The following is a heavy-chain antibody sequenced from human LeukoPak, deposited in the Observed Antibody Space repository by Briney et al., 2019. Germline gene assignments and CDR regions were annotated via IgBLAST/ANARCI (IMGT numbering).Heavy chain of an antibody. Sequence: SETLSLTCAVSGGSISSGDYYWSWIRQPPGKGLEWIGYIYYSGSTYYNPSLKSRVTMSVDTSKNQFSLKLSSVTAADTAVYYCARIYCSSTSCYVLDPWGQGTLVTVSS. CDR1: GGSISSGDYY. D-gene: IGHD2-2*01. V-gene: IGHV4-30-4*08. CDR3: ARIYCSSTSCYVLDP. CDR2: IYYSGST. J-gene: IGHJ5*02.